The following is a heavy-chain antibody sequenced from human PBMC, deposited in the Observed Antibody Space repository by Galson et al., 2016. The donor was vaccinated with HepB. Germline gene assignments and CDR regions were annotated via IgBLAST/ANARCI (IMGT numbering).Heavy chain of an antibody. J-gene: IGHJ6*03. D-gene: IGHD6-13*01. CDR1: GFSLPTSGVR. CDR2: IYWDDDN. CDR3: VYNSPRQQLAPNNYQYYYMDV. Sequence: PALVKPTQTLTLTCTFSGFSLPTSGVRVGWIRQPPGKALEWLALIYWDDDNRYSPSLNTRLTITKDTSKNQVVLNMTNMDPVDTGTYYCVYNSPRQQLAPNNYQYYYMDVWGKGTTVTVSS. V-gene: IGHV2-5*04.